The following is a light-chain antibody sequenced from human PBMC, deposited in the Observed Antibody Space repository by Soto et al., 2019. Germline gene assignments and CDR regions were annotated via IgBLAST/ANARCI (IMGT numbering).Light chain of an antibody. CDR1: SSNIGAGYD. J-gene: IGLJ2*01. V-gene: IGLV1-40*01. CDR2: GNS. CDR3: QSYDSSLSPYV. Sequence: QTVVTQPPSVSGAPGQRVTISCTGCSSNIGAGYDVHWYQQLPGTAPKLLIYGNSNRPSGVPDRFSGSKSGTSASLAITGLQAEDEADYYCQSYDSSLSPYVFGGGTKVTVL.